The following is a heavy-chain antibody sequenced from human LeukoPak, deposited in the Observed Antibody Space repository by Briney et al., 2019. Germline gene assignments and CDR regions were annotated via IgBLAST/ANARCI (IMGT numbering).Heavy chain of an antibody. D-gene: IGHD5-18*01. J-gene: IGHJ4*02. V-gene: IGHV4-59*08. CDR1: GGSISSYY. Sequence: SETLSLTCTVSGGSISSYYWSWIRQPPGKGLEWIGYIYYSGSTNYNPSLKSRVTISLDTSKNQFSLKLSSVTAADMAVYYCARHQLWSEYDYWGQGTLVTVSS. CDR2: IYYSGST. CDR3: ARHQLWSEYDY.